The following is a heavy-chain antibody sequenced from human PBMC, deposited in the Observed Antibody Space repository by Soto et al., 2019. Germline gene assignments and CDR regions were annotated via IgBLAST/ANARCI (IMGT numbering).Heavy chain of an antibody. V-gene: IGHV3-74*01. D-gene: IGHD5-18*01. CDR2: TNSDGSTI. J-gene: IGHJ5*02. CDR3: ARAMDAAMASKDNWFDP. CDR1: GFTFGPFW. Sequence: PGGSLRLSCAASGFTFGPFWMHWVRQAPGKGLVWLSHTNSDGSTIVYADSVKGRFTISRDNAKNKLYLQMNSLRDEDTAVYYCARAMDAAMASKDNWFDPWGQGTLVTVSS.